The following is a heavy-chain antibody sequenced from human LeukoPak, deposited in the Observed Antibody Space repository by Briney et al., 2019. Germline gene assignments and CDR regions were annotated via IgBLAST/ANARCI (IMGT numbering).Heavy chain of an antibody. D-gene: IGHD1-26*01. CDR2: INPNSGGT. Sequence: ASEKVSCKASGYTFTGYYMHWVRQAPGQGLEWMGWINPNSGGTNYAQKFQGRVTMTEDTSTDTAYMELSSLRSEDTAVYYCATVSGNSGSYSGRRFDYWGQGTLVTVSS. CDR1: GYTFTGYY. V-gene: IGHV1-2*02. CDR3: ATVSGNSGSYSGRRFDY. J-gene: IGHJ4*02.